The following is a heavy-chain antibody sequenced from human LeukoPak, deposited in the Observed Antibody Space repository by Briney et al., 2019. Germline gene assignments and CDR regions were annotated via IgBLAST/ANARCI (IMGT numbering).Heavy chain of an antibody. CDR3: ARDLEQQLVNDY. V-gene: IGHV3-33*01. Sequence: QSGGSLRLSCAASGFTFSSYGMHWVRQAPGKGLEWVAVIWYDGSNKYYADSVKGRFTISGDNSKNTLYLQMNSLRAEDTAVYYCARDLEQQLVNDYWGQGTLVTVSS. D-gene: IGHD6-13*01. CDR1: GFTFSSYG. J-gene: IGHJ4*02. CDR2: IWYDGSNK.